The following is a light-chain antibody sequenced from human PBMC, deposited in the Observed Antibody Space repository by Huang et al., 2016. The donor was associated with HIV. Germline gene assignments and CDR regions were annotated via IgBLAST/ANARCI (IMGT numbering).Light chain of an antibody. Sequence: DIQMTQSPSSLSASIGDRVTMTCRASHNINSNLNWYQQKPGKAPKLLIFIATYLASGGPSRFRGSGSGTHFTLTINGLQPEDLATYFCQQSQNTPWTFGQGSRLEIK. V-gene: IGKV1-39*01. CDR1: HNINSN. CDR3: QQSQNTPWT. J-gene: IGKJ1*01. CDR2: IAT.